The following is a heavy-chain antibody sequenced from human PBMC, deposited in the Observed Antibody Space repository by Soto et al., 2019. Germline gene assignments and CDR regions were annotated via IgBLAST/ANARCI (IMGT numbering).Heavy chain of an antibody. CDR2: ISAYNGNT. V-gene: IGHV1-18*01. CDR3: ARRAYSSGWYDEYY. CDR1: GYTFTSYG. Sequence: ASVKVSCKASGYTFTSYGISWVRQAPGQGLEWMGWISAYNGNTDYAQKLQGRVTMTTDTSTSTAYMELRSLRSDDTAVYYFARRAYSSGWYDEYYWSQGTLVTVSS. D-gene: IGHD6-19*01. J-gene: IGHJ4*02.